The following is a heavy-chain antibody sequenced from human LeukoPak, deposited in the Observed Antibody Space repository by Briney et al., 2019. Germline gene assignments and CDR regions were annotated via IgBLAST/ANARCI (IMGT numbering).Heavy chain of an antibody. V-gene: IGHV3-9*01. J-gene: IGHJ4*02. CDR1: GFTFSSYW. Sequence: GGSLRLSCAASGFTFSSYWMHWVRQAPGKGLEWVSGISWNSGSIGYADSVKGRFTISRDNAKNSLYLQMNSLRAEDTALYYCAKDINSGRVGATIRGVLGPPAFDYWGQGTLVTVSS. CDR3: AKDINSGRVGATIRGVLGPPAFDY. D-gene: IGHD1-26*01. CDR2: ISWNSGSI.